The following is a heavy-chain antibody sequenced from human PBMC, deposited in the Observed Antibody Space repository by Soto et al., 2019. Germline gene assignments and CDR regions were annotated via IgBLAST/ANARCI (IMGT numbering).Heavy chain of an antibody. D-gene: IGHD6-6*01. J-gene: IGHJ6*03. CDR2: IYSGGST. V-gene: IGHV3-53*04. CDR1: GFTVSSNY. Sequence: EVQLVESGGGLVQPGGSLRLSCAASGFTVSSNYMSWVRQAPGKGLEWVSVIYSGGSTYYADSVKGRFTISRHNSKNTLELQMKSLRAEATAVYYWARCIAARPYYYYYYYMDVWGKGTTVTVSS. CDR3: ARCIAARPYYYYYYYMDV.